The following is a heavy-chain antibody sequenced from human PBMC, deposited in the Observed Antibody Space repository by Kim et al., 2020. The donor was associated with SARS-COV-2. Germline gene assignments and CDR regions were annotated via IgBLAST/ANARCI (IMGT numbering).Heavy chain of an antibody. J-gene: IGHJ3*02. V-gene: IGHV4-59*13. D-gene: IGHD4-17*01. CDR1: GGSISSYY. CDR3: ARVPRGDYGDAFDI. CDR2: IYYSGST. Sequence: SETLSLTCTVSGGSISSYYWSWIRQPPGKGLEWIGYIYYSGSTNYNPSLKSRVTISVDTSKNQFSLKLSSVTAADTAVYYCARVPRGDYGDAFDIWGQGTMVTVSS.